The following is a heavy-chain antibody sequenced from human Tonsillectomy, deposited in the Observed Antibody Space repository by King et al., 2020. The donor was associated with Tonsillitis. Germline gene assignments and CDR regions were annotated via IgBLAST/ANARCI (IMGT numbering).Heavy chain of an antibody. CDR3: AKGLYYYGSGTYYRRRDAFDI. V-gene: IGHV3-30*18. Sequence: VQLVESGGGVVQPGRSLRLSCAVSGFAFSGFGMYWVRQAPGKGLEWVSFISIDGSNTDYADSVRGRFTISRDSSNNTLYLQMESLRAEDTAVYYCAKGLYYYGSGTYYRRRDAFDIWGQGTMVTVSS. J-gene: IGHJ3*02. D-gene: IGHD3-10*01. CDR1: GFAFSGFG. CDR2: ISIDGSNT.